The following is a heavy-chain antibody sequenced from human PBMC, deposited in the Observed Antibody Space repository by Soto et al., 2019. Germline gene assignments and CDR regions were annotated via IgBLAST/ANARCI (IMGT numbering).Heavy chain of an antibody. CDR3: ARDMEAVAGTVTLYYYYGMDV. Sequence: QVQLVESGGGVVQPGRSLRLSCAASGFTFSSYGMHWVRQAPGKGLEWVAVIWYDGSNKYYADSVKGRFTISRDNYKNTLYLQMNSLRAEDTAVYYCARDMEAVAGTVTLYYYYGMDVWGQGTTVTVSS. D-gene: IGHD6-19*01. CDR1: GFTFSSYG. J-gene: IGHJ6*02. V-gene: IGHV3-33*01. CDR2: IWYDGSNK.